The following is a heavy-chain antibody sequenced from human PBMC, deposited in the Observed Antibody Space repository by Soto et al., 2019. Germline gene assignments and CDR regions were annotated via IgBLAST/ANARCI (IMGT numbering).Heavy chain of an antibody. CDR3: GRDFTMIVVVKVNYFDY. CDR1: VFTFSNSD. CDR2: VSWNGSRT. V-gene: IGHV3-35*01. D-gene: IGHD3-22*01. Sequence: PWRSLRLSCSASVFTFSNSDMNWFHQAPGKGLEWVSGVSWNGSRTHYADPVKGRFIISRDNSRNTLYLQTNSLRAEDTAVYYCGRDFTMIVVVKVNYFDYWGQGTLVTVSS. J-gene: IGHJ4*02.